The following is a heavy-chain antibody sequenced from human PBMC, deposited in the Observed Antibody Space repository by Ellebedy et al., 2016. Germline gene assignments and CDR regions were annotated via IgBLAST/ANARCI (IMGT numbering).Heavy chain of an antibody. V-gene: IGHV3-53*01. CDR1: GFTVSSNY. Sequence: GGSLRLSCAASGFTVSSNYMSRVRQAPGKGLEWVSVIYSGGSTYYADSVKGRFTISRDNSKNTLYLQMNSLRAEDTAVYYCARVEGASGWYDFDYWGQGTLVTVSS. D-gene: IGHD6-19*01. J-gene: IGHJ4*02. CDR2: IYSGGST. CDR3: ARVEGASGWYDFDY.